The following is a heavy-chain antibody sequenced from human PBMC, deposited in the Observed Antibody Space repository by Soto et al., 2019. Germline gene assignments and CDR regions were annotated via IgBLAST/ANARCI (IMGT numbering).Heavy chain of an antibody. D-gene: IGHD6-19*01. V-gene: IGHV3-30*19. J-gene: IGHJ4*02. CDR3: ASPREGQWLVFDH. Sequence: GGSMRLSCVVSGFTFSDFGMHWVRQSPGEGLAWVASISKDGLDRYYSESVKGRFTISRDDSKNTVFLQMNSLKVEDTAAYFCASPREGQWLVFDHWGQRTLVTVSS. CDR2: ISKDGLDR. CDR1: GFTFSDFG.